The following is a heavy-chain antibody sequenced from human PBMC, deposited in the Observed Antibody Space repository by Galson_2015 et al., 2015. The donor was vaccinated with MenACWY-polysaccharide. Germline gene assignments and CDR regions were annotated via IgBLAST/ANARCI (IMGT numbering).Heavy chain of an antibody. Sequence: SLRLSSQASGFTFSSYRINWVRQAPGNGLEKVAYVNGNSDTKYYMDSVKGRFTISRDNAKNLVFLQMNSLRDEDTAMYYCTRENKQWEEDYWGQGTLVTVSS. CDR2: VNGNSDTK. D-gene: IGHD1-26*01. CDR1: GFTFSSYR. J-gene: IGHJ4*02. CDR3: TRENKQWEEDY. V-gene: IGHV3-48*02.